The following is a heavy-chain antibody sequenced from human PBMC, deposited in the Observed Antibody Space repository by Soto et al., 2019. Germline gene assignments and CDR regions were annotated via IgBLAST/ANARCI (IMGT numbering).Heavy chain of an antibody. CDR2: IDPSDSYT. CDR3: ARDAPMPGANDYYYGMDV. Sequence: PGESLKISCNGSGYSFTSYWISWVRQMPGKGLEWMGRIDPSDSYTNYSPSFQGHVTISADKSISTAYLQWSSLKASDTAMYYCARDAPMPGANDYYYGMDVWGQGTTVTVSS. CDR1: GYSFTSYW. V-gene: IGHV5-10-1*01. J-gene: IGHJ6*02. D-gene: IGHD2-8*01.